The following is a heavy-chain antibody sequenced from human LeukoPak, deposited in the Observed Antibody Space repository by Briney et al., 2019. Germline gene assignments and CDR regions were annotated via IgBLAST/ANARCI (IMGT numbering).Heavy chain of an antibody. CDR3: ARTYYYDSSLSGAFDI. V-gene: IGHV4-59*01. D-gene: IGHD3-22*01. CDR1: GGSISSYY. Sequence: SETLSLTCTVSGGSISSYYWSWIRQPPGKGLEWIGYIYYSGSTNYNPSLKSRVTVSVDTSKNQFSLKLSSVTAADTAVYYCARTYYYDSSLSGAFDIWGQGTMVTVSS. J-gene: IGHJ3*02. CDR2: IYYSGST.